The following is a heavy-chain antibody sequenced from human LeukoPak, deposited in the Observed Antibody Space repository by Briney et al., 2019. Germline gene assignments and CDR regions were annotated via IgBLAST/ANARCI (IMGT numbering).Heavy chain of an antibody. CDR3: ARLRATISGIDY. CDR1: GGSISSYY. D-gene: IGHD5-24*01. J-gene: IGHJ4*02. V-gene: IGHV4-59*01. Sequence: PSETLSLTCTVSGGSISSYYWSWIRQPPGKGLEWIGYIYYSGSTNYNPSLKSRVTISVDTSKNQFSLKLSSVTAADTAVYYCARLRATISGIDYWGQGTLVTVSS. CDR2: IYYSGST.